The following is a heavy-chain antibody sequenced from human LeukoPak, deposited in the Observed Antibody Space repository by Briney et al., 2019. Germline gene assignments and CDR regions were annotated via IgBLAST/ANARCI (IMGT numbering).Heavy chain of an antibody. V-gene: IGHV4-39*01. Sequence: PSETLSLTCTVSGGSISSSSYYWGWIRQPPGKGLEWIGSIYYSGSTYYNPSLKSRVTISVDTSKNQFSLKLSSVTAADTAVYYCARGYSYGFLLDYWGQGTLVTVSS. CDR2: IYYSGST. CDR1: GGSISSSSYY. D-gene: IGHD5-18*01. CDR3: ARGYSYGFLLDY. J-gene: IGHJ4*02.